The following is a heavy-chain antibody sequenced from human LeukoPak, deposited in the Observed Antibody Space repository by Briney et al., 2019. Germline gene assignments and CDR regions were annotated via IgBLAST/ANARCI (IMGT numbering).Heavy chain of an antibody. CDR2: IYYSGST. V-gene: IGHV4-59*01. Sequence: SETLSLTCTVSGGSINSYYWSWIRQPPGKGLEWIGYIYYSGSTNYNPSLKSRVTISVDTSKNQFSLKLSSVTAADTAVYYCARDIEGSGSIDYWGQGTLVTVSS. CDR3: ARDIEGSGSIDY. J-gene: IGHJ4*02. D-gene: IGHD3-10*01. CDR1: GGSINSYY.